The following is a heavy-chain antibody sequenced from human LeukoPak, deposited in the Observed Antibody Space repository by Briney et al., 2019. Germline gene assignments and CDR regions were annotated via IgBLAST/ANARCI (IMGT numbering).Heavy chain of an antibody. D-gene: IGHD6-25*01. CDR3: ARPQGRYYYGIDV. Sequence: SETLSLTCTVSGGSISSSSYYWGWIRQPPGKGLEWIGSIYYSGSTYYNPSLKSRVTISVDTSKNQFSLKLSSVTAADTAVYYCARPQGRYYYGIDVWGQGTTVTVSS. CDR2: IYYSGST. CDR1: GGSISSSSYY. J-gene: IGHJ6*02. V-gene: IGHV4-39*01.